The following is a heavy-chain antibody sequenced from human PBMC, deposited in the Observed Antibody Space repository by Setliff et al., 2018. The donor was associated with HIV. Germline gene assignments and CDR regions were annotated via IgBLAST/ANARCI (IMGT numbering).Heavy chain of an antibody. CDR1: GGSMSSYY. J-gene: IGHJ6*02. V-gene: IGHV4-34*01. CDR3: ARGGYSSSWYTYYGMDV. CDR2: INHSGST. Sequence: SETLSLTCTVSGGSMSSYYWSWIRQPPGKGLEWIGEINHSGSTNYNPSLKSRVTISVDTSKNQFSLKLSSVTAADTAVYYCARGGYSSSWYTYYGMDVWGQGTTVTVSS. D-gene: IGHD6-13*01.